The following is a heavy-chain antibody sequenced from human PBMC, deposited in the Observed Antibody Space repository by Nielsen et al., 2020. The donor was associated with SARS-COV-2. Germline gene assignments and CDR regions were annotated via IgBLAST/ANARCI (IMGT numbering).Heavy chain of an antibody. D-gene: IGHD6-6*01. CDR2: IGTAGDT. J-gene: IGHJ4*02. Sequence: GESRKISCAASGFTFSSYDMHWVRQATGKGLEWVSAIGTAGDTYYPGSVKGRFTISRDNAKNSLYLQMNSLRAEDTAVYYCARDKGSSSIFDYWGQGTLVTVSS. CDR3: ARDKGSSSIFDY. V-gene: IGHV3-13*01. CDR1: GFTFSSYD.